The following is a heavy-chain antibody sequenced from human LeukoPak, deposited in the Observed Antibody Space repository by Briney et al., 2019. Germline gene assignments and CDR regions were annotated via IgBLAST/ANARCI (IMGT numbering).Heavy chain of an antibody. D-gene: IGHD2/OR15-2a*01. V-gene: IGHV3-30*03. J-gene: IGHJ4*02. CDR1: GFTFSSYG. CDR3: ATYRQVLLPFES. Sequence: GGSLRLSCAASGFTFSSYGMHWVRQAPGKGLEWVAVISYDGSNKYYADSVRGRFTISRDNSKSTLSLQMNSLRAEDTAIYYCATYRQVLLPFESWGQGTLVTVSS. CDR2: ISYDGSNK.